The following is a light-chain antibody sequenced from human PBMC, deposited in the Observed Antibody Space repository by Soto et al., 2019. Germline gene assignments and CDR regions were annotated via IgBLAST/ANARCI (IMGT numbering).Light chain of an antibody. CDR3: SSYTNNNIHRV. J-gene: IGLJ2*01. CDR1: SSDIGGYNY. CDR2: EVT. V-gene: IGLV2-14*01. Sequence: QSALTQPASVSGSPGQSITISCTGTSSDIGGYNYVSWYQQHPGKAPKLLIYEVTNRPSGVSYRFSGSKSGNTASLTISGLQAGDEADYYCSSYTNNNIHRVFGGGTKLTVL.